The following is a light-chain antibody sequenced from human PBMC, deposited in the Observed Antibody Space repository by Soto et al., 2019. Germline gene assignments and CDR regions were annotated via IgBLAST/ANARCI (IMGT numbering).Light chain of an antibody. CDR1: QSVSNTY. CDR2: GAS. V-gene: IGKV3-20*01. Sequence: EIVLTQSPGTLSWSPGDTATLSWGASQSVSNTYLAWYQQKPGQAPRLLIYGASSRATGFPERFSGSGYGTDFTLTISRLENEDFAVYYCQLYDSSSWTFGHGTQVDIK. CDR3: QLYDSSSWT. J-gene: IGKJ1*01.